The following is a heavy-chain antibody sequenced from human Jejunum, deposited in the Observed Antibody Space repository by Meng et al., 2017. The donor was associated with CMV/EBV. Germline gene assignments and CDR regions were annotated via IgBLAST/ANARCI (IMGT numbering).Heavy chain of an antibody. J-gene: IGHJ4*02. D-gene: IGHD6-13*01. CDR1: GNVFSTFA. CDR2: VVPLFGTS. CDR3: ARDVPRAGGAGSQFDF. Sequence: SGNVFSTFAISWLRQAPGQGLEWMGGVVPLFGTSNYAQKFQGRVTITADASTTTAFMELRSLKSEDTAIYFCARDVPRAGGAGSQFDFWGQGTLVTSPQ. V-gene: IGHV1-69*01.